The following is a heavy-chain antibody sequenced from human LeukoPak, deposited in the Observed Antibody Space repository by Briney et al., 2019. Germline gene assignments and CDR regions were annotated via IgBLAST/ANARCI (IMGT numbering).Heavy chain of an antibody. J-gene: IGHJ4*02. CDR2: IPFSGSSV. CDR3: ARSIAAAGDFDY. Sequence: PGGSLRLSCAASGFTFSNYCMNWVRQAPGKGLEWVSSIPFSGSSVFYADSLKGRITVSRDNAKNSLYPQMNSLRADDTAVYYCARSIAAAGDFDYWGQGTLVTVSS. D-gene: IGHD6-13*01. V-gene: IGHV3-21*01. CDR1: GFTFSNYC.